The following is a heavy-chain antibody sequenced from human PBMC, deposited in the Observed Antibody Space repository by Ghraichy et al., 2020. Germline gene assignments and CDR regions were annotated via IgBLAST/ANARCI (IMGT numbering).Heavy chain of an antibody. V-gene: IGHV3-20*04. D-gene: IGHD4-17*01. CDR3: ARAGRSGDYDDWFDP. Sequence: GESLNISCAASGFTFDDYGMSWVRQAPGKGLEWVSGINWNGGSTGYADSVKGRFTISRDNAKNSLYLQMNSLRAEDTALYYCARAGRSGDYDDWFDPWGQGTLVTVSS. CDR1: GFTFDDYG. CDR2: INWNGGST. J-gene: IGHJ5*02.